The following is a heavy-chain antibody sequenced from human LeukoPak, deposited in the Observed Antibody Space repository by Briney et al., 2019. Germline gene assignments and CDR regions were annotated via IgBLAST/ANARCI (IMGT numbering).Heavy chain of an antibody. CDR1: GGSISSGSSY. CDR3: ASIQSYYFGLDV. D-gene: IGHD4-11*01. Sequence: SQTLSLTCTVSGGSISSGSSYWSWIRQPAGKGLEWIGRIKTSGSTNYNPSLKSRVTISVDTSKNQFSLKLSSVTAADTAVYYCASIQSYYFGLDVWGQGTTVTVSS. J-gene: IGHJ6*02. V-gene: IGHV4-61*02. CDR2: IKTSGST.